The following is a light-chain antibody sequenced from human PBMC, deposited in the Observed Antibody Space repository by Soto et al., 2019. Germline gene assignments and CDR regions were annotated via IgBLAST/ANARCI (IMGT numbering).Light chain of an antibody. CDR2: DVS. Sequence: QSALTQPASVSGSPGQSVTISCTGTSSDVGGYNYVSWYQQHPGKAPKLMIYDVSKRPSGVSNRFSGSKSGNTASLTISWLQAEDEADYYCSSYTSSSIVVFGGGTKLTVL. J-gene: IGLJ2*01. CDR1: SSDVGGYNY. CDR3: SSYTSSSIVV. V-gene: IGLV2-14*01.